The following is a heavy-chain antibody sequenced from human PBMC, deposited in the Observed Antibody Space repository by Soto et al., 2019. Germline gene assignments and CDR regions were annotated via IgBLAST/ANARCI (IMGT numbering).Heavy chain of an antibody. Sequence: GALRLSCAASGFTFSSYAMSWVRQAPGKGLEWVSAISGSGGSTYYADSVKGRFTISRDNSKNTLYLQMDSLRAEDTAVYYCAKDPPRNWNDGGSYWGQGTLVTVSS. CDR3: AKDPPRNWNDGGSY. J-gene: IGHJ4*02. D-gene: IGHD1-1*01. CDR1: GFTFSSYA. V-gene: IGHV3-23*01. CDR2: ISGSGGST.